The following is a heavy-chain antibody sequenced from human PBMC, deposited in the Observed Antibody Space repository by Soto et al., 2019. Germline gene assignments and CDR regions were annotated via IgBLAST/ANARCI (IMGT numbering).Heavy chain of an antibody. V-gene: IGHV3-33*01. D-gene: IGHD6-19*01. CDR2: IWYDGSNK. CDR1: GFTFSSYG. Sequence: QVQLVESGGGVVQPGRSLRLSWAASGFTFSSYGMHWIRRALGKGLEWVAVIWYDGSNKYYADSVKGRCTISRDNSKNTLYLQMNSLRAEDTAVYYCARDLGGGSSSDYWGQGTLVTVSS. CDR3: ARDLGGGSSSDY. J-gene: IGHJ4*02.